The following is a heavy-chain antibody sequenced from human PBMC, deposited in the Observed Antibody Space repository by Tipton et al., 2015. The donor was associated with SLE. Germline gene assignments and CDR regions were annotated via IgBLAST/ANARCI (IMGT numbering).Heavy chain of an antibody. CDR2: ISGPAGST. J-gene: IGHJ4*02. CDR3: AKDGRIPHTRGWDYFEY. Sequence: SLRLSCAASGFTFSIYAMSWVRQAPGKGLECVSGISGPAGSTYYADSVKGRFTISRDNSKNTLYLQMNSLRAEDTAVYYCAKDGRIPHTRGWDYFEYWGQGTLVTVSS. V-gene: IGHV3-23*01. CDR1: GFTFSIYA. D-gene: IGHD6-19*01.